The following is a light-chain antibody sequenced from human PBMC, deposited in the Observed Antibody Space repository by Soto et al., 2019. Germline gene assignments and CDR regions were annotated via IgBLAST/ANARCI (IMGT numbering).Light chain of an antibody. J-gene: IGKJ1*01. Sequence: DIVLTQSPATLSLSPGERATPSCRASQSVSRYLAWYQQKPGQAPRLLIYDASNRATGIPARFSGSGSGTDFTLTISSLEPEDFAVYYCQQRSNWPRTFGQGTKVDIK. CDR1: QSVSRY. V-gene: IGKV3-11*01. CDR3: QQRSNWPRT. CDR2: DAS.